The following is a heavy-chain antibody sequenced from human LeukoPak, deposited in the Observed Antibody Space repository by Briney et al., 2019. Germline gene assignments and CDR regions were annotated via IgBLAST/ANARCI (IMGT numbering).Heavy chain of an antibody. V-gene: IGHV3-20*04. J-gene: IGHJ6*03. CDR3: ARDATTDVGTVYMDV. CDR2: INWNGGRT. Sequence: GGSQRLSCAASGFTFDDYGMSWVRQAPGKGLEWVSGINWNGGRTGYADSVKGRFTISRDNAKNSLYLQMNSLRAEDTALYFCARDATTDVGTVYMDVWGKGTTVTISS. D-gene: IGHD4-17*01. CDR1: GFTFDDYG.